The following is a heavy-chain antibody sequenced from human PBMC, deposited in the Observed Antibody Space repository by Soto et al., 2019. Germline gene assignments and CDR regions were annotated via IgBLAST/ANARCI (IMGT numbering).Heavy chain of an antibody. CDR2: ISSDGSNR. CDR1: GFIFSSYA. Sequence: HVQLVESGGGVVQPGRSLRLSCAASGFIFSSYAMHWVRQAPGKGLEWVAVISSDGSNRYYADSVGGRFTISRDNSENTVYLHMSSLTGDDTAVFYCAKAPWNLAHTHYFDFWGQGTLVTVSS. D-gene: IGHD1-1*01. V-gene: IGHV3-30-3*01. CDR3: AKAPWNLAHTHYFDF. J-gene: IGHJ4*02.